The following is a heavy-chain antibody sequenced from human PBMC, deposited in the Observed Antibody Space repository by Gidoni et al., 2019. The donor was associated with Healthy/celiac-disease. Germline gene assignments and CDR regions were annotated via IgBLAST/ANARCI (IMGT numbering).Heavy chain of an antibody. CDR2: IYPGDSET. J-gene: IGHJ6*02. D-gene: IGHD3-22*01. CDR1: GYRFTSYW. Sequence: EVQLVPSGAEVKKPGESLKISCKGSGYRFTSYWIGWVRQMPGKGLEWMEIIYPGDSETRYSPSFQGQVTISGDKSISTAYLQWSSLKASDTAMYYCARPRYYDSSGYPMGNYGMDVWGQGTTVTVSS. CDR3: ARPRYYDSSGYPMGNYGMDV. V-gene: IGHV5-51*01.